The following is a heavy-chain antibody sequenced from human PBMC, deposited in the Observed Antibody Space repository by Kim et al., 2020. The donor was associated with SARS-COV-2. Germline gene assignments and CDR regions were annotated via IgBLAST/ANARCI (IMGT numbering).Heavy chain of an antibody. Sequence: DSVKGRFTISRDNAKKSLYLQMNSLRAEDTAVYYCAREYDSSGYYYYFDYWGQGTLVTVSS. CDR3: AREYDSSGYYYYFDY. V-gene: IGHV3-11*04. J-gene: IGHJ4*02. D-gene: IGHD3-22*01.